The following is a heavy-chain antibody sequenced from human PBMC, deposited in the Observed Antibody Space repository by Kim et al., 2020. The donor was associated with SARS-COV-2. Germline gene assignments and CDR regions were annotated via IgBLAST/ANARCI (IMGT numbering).Heavy chain of an antibody. V-gene: IGHV4-34*01. D-gene: IGHD3-3*01. CDR3: ARLMFWSGYPYYFDY. CDR2: INHSGST. Sequence: SETLSLTCAVYGGSFSGYYWSWIRQLPGKGLEWIGEINHSGSTNYNPSLKSRVTISVDTSKNQFSLKLSSVTAADTAVYYCARLMFWSGYPYYFDYWGQG. CDR1: GGSFSGYY. J-gene: IGHJ4*02.